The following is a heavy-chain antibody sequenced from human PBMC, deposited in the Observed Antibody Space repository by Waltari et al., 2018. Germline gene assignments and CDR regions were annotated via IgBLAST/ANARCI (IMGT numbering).Heavy chain of an antibody. CDR3: AREWGVMVGTAGYYFDY. Sequence: EVQLVGSGGGLVKPGGSLRLSCAASGFTFSSYTMNWVRQAPGKGWGWVSSISSGSSYILYADSVKGRFTISRDNAKNSLYLQMNSLRVEDTAVYYCAREWGVMVGTAGYYFDYWGQGSLVTVSS. D-gene: IGHD3-9*01. CDR1: GFTFSSYT. V-gene: IGHV3-21*01. CDR2: ISSGSSYI. J-gene: IGHJ4*02.